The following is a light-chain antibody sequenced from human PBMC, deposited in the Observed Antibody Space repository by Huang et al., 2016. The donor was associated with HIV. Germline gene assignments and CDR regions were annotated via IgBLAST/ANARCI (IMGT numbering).Light chain of an antibody. CDR3: QQRSDWPLT. J-gene: IGKJ4*01. Sequence: EIVLTQSPATLSLSPGERATLSCRASQSVSAYLAWYHQKPGQAPRLLIYGASNRATGIPARFSGRGSGTDFTLTISSLEPEDLAVYYCQQRSDWPLTFGGGTKVEIK. V-gene: IGKV3-11*01. CDR1: QSVSAY. CDR2: GAS.